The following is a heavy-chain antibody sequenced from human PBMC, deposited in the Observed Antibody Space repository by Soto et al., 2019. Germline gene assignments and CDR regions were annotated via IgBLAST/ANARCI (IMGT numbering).Heavy chain of an antibody. J-gene: IGHJ4*02. Sequence: PGGSLRLSCAASGFTFSSYAMSWVRQAPGKGLEWVSAISGSGGSTYYADSVKGRFTISRDNSKNTLYLQMNSLRAEDTAVYYCANALPTLLWFGDPSAGFDYWGQGTLVTVSS. V-gene: IGHV3-23*01. D-gene: IGHD3-10*01. CDR2: ISGSGGST. CDR1: GFTFSSYA. CDR3: ANALPTLLWFGDPSAGFDY.